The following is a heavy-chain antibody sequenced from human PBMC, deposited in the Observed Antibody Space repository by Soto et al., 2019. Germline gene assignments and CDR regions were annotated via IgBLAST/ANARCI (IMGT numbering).Heavy chain of an antibody. CDR1: GYRFTNHG. Sequence: ASVKVSCKASGYRFTNHGISWVRQAPGQGLEWMGWISGNDGKTKYARKFQGRVTMTTDTSTSTAYMEMNSLRHDDTAVYYCARDFYPLAYYFDYWGQGTLVTVSS. CDR2: ISGNDGKT. CDR3: ARDFYPLAYYFDY. V-gene: IGHV1-18*01. J-gene: IGHJ4*02.